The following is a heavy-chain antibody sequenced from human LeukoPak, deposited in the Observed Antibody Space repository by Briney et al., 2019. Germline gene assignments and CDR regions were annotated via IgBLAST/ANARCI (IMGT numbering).Heavy chain of an antibody. J-gene: IGHJ3*02. CDR3: ARVAGERWLREDAFDI. Sequence: SVKVSCKASGGTFSSYAISWVRQAPGQGLEWMGGIIPIFGTANYAQKFQGRVTITADESTSTDYMELSSLRSEDTAVYYCARVAGERWLREDAFDIWGQGTMVTVSS. CDR2: IIPIFGTA. CDR1: GGTFSSYA. V-gene: IGHV1-69*13. D-gene: IGHD5-12*01.